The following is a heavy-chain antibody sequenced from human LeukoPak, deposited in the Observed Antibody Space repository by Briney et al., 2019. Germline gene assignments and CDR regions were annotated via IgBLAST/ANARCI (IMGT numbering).Heavy chain of an antibody. D-gene: IGHD4-23*01. CDR2: INPSGTGT. Sequence: ASVKVSCKASGYTITNNYMHWVRQAPGQGLEWMGVINPSGTGTSYAQKFQGRITMSRDTSTSTVYMELSSLRSEDTAVYYCARGSGNSEVDYWGQGTLVTVSS. CDR3: ARGSGNSEVDY. V-gene: IGHV1-46*01. J-gene: IGHJ4*02. CDR1: GYTITNNY.